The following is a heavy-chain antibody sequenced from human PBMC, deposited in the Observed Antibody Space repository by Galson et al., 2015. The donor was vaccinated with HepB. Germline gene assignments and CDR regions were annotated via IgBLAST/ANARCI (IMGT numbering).Heavy chain of an antibody. CDR1: GFTFSSYW. Sequence: SLRLSCAASGFTFSSYWMSWVRQAPGKGLEWVANIKQDGNEKYYVDSVKGRFTISRDSAKNSLFLQMNSLRAEDTAVYYCARERHSNSRSLYDFDYWGQGTLVTVSA. J-gene: IGHJ4*02. CDR2: IKQDGNEK. V-gene: IGHV3-7*01. CDR3: ARERHSNSRSLYDFDY. D-gene: IGHD2-2*02.